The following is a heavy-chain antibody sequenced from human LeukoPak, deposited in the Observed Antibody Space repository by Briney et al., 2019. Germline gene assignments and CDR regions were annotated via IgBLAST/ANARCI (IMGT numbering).Heavy chain of an antibody. CDR3: ARQYYFDSSSYLAFDY. J-gene: IGHJ4*02. CDR2: VYPGDSDT. V-gene: IGHV5-51*01. D-gene: IGHD3-22*01. Sequence: GESLKISCKGSGYSFNTYWIAWVRQMPGKGLEVMGIVYPGDSDTRYSPSFQGQVTISADKSSSTVYLQWRSLKASDTAMYYCARQYYFDSSSYLAFDYWGQGTLVTVSS. CDR1: GYSFNTYW.